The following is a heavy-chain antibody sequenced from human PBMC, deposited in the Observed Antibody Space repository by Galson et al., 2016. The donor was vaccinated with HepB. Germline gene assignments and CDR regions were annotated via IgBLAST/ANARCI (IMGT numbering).Heavy chain of an antibody. J-gene: IGHJ2*01. V-gene: IGHV3-73*01. CDR1: GFTFSGSA. CDR2: IRSKANGYAT. CDR3: TRLGARYFDL. D-gene: IGHD3-16*01. Sequence: SLRLSCAAPGFTFSGSAVHWVRQASGKGLEWVGRIRSKANGYATEYAASVKGRFSISRDDSKNTAYLQMNSLKTEDTAVYYCTRLGARYFDLWGRGTLVTVSS.